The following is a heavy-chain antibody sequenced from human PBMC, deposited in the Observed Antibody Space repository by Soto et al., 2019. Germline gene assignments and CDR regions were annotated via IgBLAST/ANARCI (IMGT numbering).Heavy chain of an antibody. CDR3: ATDRTTVTTTAMDV. CDR2: ISGSGGST. D-gene: IGHD4-4*01. J-gene: IGHJ6*02. Sequence: GGSLRLSCAASGFTFSSYAMSWVRQAPGKGLEWVSAISGSGGSTYYADSVKGRFTISRDNSNTTLYLQMNSLRAEDRAVYYSATDRTTVTTTAMDVWGQGTPVTVSS. CDR1: GFTFSSYA. V-gene: IGHV3-23*01.